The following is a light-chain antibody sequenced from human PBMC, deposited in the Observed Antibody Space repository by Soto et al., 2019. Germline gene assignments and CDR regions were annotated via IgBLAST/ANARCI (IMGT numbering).Light chain of an antibody. J-gene: IGLJ1*01. Sequence: QSVLTKPPSVSGDPGQRVTISCTGSSSNIGAGYDVHWYQQLPGTAPKLLIYGNSNRPSGVPDRFSGSKSGTSASLAITGLQAEDEADYYCQSYDSSLSGLVFGTGTKLTVL. CDR2: GNS. V-gene: IGLV1-40*01. CDR3: QSYDSSLSGLV. CDR1: SSNIGAGYD.